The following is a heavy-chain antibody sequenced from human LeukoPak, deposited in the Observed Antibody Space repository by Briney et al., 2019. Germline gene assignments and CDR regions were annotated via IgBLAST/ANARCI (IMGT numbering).Heavy chain of an antibody. D-gene: IGHD6-6*01. J-gene: IGHJ4*02. V-gene: IGHV3-30*04. CDR1: GFTFSSYA. CDR3: ARAGVHRQLVVDY. Sequence: PGGSLRLSCAASGFTFSSYAMHWVRQAPGKGLEWVAVISCDGSNKYYADSVKGRFTISRDNSKNTLYLQMNSLRAEDTAVYYCARAGVHRQLVVDYWGQGTLVTVSS. CDR2: ISCDGSNK.